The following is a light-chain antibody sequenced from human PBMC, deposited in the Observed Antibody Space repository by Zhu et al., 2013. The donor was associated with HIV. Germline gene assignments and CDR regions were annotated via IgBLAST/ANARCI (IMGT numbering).Light chain of an antibody. V-gene: IGLV2-14*02. CDR1: SSDVGSYNF. CDR3: CSYTSSSTLV. CDR2: EGT. Sequence: QSALTQPASVSGSPGQSVTISCTGTSSDVGSYNFVSWYQQHPGKAPKLMIYEGTKRPSGVSNRFSGSKSGNTASLTISGLQAEDEADYYCCSYTSSSTLVFGTGTKVTVL. J-gene: IGLJ1*01.